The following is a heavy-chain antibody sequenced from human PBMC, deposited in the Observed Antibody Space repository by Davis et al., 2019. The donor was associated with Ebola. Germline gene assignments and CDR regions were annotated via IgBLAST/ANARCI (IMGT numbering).Heavy chain of an antibody. J-gene: IGHJ6*02. D-gene: IGHD2-2*01. CDR2: ISSSGSTI. CDR1: GFTFSSYE. V-gene: IGHV3-48*03. CDR3: ARDTSHQLPHWLYYFYGMDV. Sequence: GESLKISCAASGFTFSSYEMNWVRQAPGKGLEWVSYISSSGSTIYYADSVKGRFTISRDNAKNSLYLQMNSLRGEDTAIYYCARDTSHQLPHWLYYFYGMDVWGQGTTVTVSS.